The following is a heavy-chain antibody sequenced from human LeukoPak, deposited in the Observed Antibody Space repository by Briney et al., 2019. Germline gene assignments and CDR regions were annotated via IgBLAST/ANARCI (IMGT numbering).Heavy chain of an antibody. J-gene: IGHJ4*02. CDR1: GCTFTSNY. V-gene: IGHV1-46*01. Sequence: ASVKVSCKASGCTFTSNYIHWVRQAPGQGLEWTGMIYPRDGSTSYAQKFQGRVTVTRDTSTSTVHMELSGLRSEDTAVYYCARDQEGFDYWGQGTLVTVSS. CDR3: ARDQEGFDY. CDR2: IYPRDGST.